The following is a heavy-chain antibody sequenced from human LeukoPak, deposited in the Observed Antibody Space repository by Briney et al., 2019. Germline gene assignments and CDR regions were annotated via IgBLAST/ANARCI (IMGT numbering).Heavy chain of an antibody. CDR3: AKSEGIRFLSLPRQWQQLVSTQFDY. Sequence: GGSLRLSCAASGFSFSSYAMSWVRQAPGKGLEWVSGINGGATSTVYADSVKGRFTISRDNSKNTLYLQMNSLRAEDTAVYYCAKSEGIRFLSLPRQWQQLVSTQFDYWGQGTLVTGSS. D-gene: IGHD6-13*01. CDR1: GFSFSSYA. CDR2: INGGATST. V-gene: IGHV3-23*01. J-gene: IGHJ4*02.